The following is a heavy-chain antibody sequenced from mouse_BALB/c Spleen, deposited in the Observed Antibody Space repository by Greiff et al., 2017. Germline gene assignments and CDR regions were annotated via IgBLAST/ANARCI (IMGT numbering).Heavy chain of an antibody. CDR1: GYTFTDYA. D-gene: IGHD1-1*01. V-gene: IGHV1S137*01. Sequence: LQESGAELVRPGVSVKISCKGSGYTFTDYAMHWVKQSHAKSLEWIGVISTYYGDASYNQKFKGKATMTVDKSSSTAYMELARLTSEDSAIYYCARGGTTVRYYYAMDYWGQGTSVTVSS. CDR3: ARGGTTVRYYYAMDY. CDR2: ISTYYGDA. J-gene: IGHJ4*01.